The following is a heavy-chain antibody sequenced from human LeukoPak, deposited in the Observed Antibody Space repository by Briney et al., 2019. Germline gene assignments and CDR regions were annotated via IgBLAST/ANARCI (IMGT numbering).Heavy chain of an antibody. V-gene: IGHV4-39*07. CDR3: VSAKYYDFWSDHYLQHIDY. J-gene: IGHJ4*02. D-gene: IGHD3-3*01. CDR2: IIYSGST. Sequence: SETLSLTCTVSGGSISSSSYYWGWIRQPPGKGLEWIGRIIYSGSTYYNPSRKSRITISVDTSKNQFSLNLNSVTAADAAVYYCVSAKYYDFWSDHYLQHIDYWGQGTLVTVSS. CDR1: GGSISSSSYY.